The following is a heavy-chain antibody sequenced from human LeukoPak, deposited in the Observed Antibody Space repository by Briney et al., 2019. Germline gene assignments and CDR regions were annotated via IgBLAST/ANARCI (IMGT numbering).Heavy chain of an antibody. Sequence: ASVKVSCKASGYTFTSYDINWVRQAPGQGLEWMGWMNPNSGNTGYAQKFQGRVTITRNTSISTAYMELSSLRSEDTAVYYCARVQGVAVIDYWGQGTLVTVSS. D-gene: IGHD6-19*01. CDR1: GYTFTSYD. CDR3: ARVQGVAVIDY. V-gene: IGHV1-8*03. CDR2: MNPNSGNT. J-gene: IGHJ4*02.